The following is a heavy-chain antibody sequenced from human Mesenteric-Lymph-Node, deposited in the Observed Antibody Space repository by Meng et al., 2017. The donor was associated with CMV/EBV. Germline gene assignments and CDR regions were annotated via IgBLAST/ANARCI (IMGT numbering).Heavy chain of an antibody. V-gene: IGHV3-23*01. CDR2: ISAIGGGT. CDR3: VKDDYGATGFDP. CDR1: GFTVSDIY. J-gene: IGHJ5*02. Sequence: GGSLRLSCAASGFTVSDIYMSWVRQAPGKGLEWVSAISAIGGGTYYADSVKGRFTISRDNSRNTLYLQMNSLRAEDTAVYYCVKDDYGATGFDPWGQGTLVTVSS. D-gene: IGHD4/OR15-4a*01.